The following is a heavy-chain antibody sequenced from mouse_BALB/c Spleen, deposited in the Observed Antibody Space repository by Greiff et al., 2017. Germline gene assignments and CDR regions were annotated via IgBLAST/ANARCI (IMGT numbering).Heavy chain of an antibody. CDR1: GFTFSSYG. Sequence: EVQVVESGGDLVKPGGSLKLSCAASGFTFSSYGMSWVRQTPDKRLEWVATISSGGSYTYYPDSVKGRFTISRDNAKNTLYLQMSSLKSEDTAMYYCAGYGAWFAFWGQGTLVTVSA. CDR3: AGYGAWFAF. V-gene: IGHV5-6*01. D-gene: IGHD2-14*01. J-gene: IGHJ3*01. CDR2: ISSGGSYT.